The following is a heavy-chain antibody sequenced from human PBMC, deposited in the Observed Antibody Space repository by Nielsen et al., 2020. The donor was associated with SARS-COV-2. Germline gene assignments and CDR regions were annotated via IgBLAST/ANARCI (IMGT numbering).Heavy chain of an antibody. J-gene: IGHJ6*02. CDR1: GFTFDDYA. Sequence: GGSLRLSCAASGFTFDDYAMHWVRQAPGKGLEWVSGISWNSGSIDYADSVKGRFTISRDNAKNSLYLQMNSLRAEDTALYYCATLGGVFPYYYYYGMDVWGQGTTVTVSS. D-gene: IGHD3-16*01. CDR2: ISWNSGSI. V-gene: IGHV3-9*01. CDR3: ATLGGVFPYYYYYGMDV.